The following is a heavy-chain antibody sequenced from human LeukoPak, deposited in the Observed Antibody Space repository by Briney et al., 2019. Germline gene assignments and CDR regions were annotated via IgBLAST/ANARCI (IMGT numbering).Heavy chain of an antibody. CDR2: INPNSGGT. D-gene: IGHD6-13*01. CDR3: ARVSAGSFSSSWPLDY. CDR1: GYTFTGYY. Sequence: GASVKVSCKASGYTFTGYYMHWVRQAPGQGLEWMGWINPNSGGTNYAQKFQGRVTMTRDTSISTAYMELSRLRSDDTAVYYCARVSAGSFSSSWPLDYWGQGTLVTVSS. V-gene: IGHV1-2*02. J-gene: IGHJ4*02.